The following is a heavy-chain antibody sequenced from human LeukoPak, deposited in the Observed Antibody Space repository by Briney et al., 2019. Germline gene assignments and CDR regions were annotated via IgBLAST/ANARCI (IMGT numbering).Heavy chain of an antibody. D-gene: IGHD2-2*03. CDR2: IYNTGSS. V-gene: IGHV4-4*08. CDR1: GGSVSSDS. J-gene: IGHJ4*02. CDR3: AREVLDFDY. Sequence: PSETLSLTCTVSGGSVSSDSWNWIRQSPGRGLEFIGYIYNTGSSNHNPSLKNRVTISLDKSKGQLSLELSSVTAADTAVYYCAREVLDFDYWGQGTLVTVSS.